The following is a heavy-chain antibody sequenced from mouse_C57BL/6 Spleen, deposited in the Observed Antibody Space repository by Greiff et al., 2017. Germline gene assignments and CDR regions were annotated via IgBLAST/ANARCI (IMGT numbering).Heavy chain of an antibody. CDR3: AGEAIYDYGCSHYYAMDY. D-gene: IGHD1-1*01. Sequence: QVQLQQSGPELVKPGASVKISCKASGYAFSSSWMNWVKQRPGKGLEWIGRIYPGDGDTNYNGKFKGKATLTADKSSSTAYMQLSSLTSEDSAVYFCAGEAIYDYGCSHYYAMDYWGQGTSVTVSS. V-gene: IGHV1-82*01. CDR1: GYAFSSSW. CDR2: IYPGDGDT. J-gene: IGHJ4*01.